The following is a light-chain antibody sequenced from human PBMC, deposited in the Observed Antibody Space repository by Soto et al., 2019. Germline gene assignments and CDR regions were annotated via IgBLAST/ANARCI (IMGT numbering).Light chain of an antibody. V-gene: IGKV1-39*01. CDR1: QSISTY. Sequence: DIQMTQSPPSLSASVGDTITITCRASQSISTYLDWYQVTPGKAHKVLIYAASTLQAGVPSRFSGSGSGTDCTLTINSLQPEDFATYYCQQNYNLPPWTFGQGTKVEIK. CDR2: AAS. J-gene: IGKJ1*01. CDR3: QQNYNLPPWT.